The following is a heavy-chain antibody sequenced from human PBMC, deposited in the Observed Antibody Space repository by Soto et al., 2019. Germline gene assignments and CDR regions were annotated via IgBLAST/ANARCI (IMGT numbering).Heavy chain of an antibody. J-gene: IGHJ4*02. V-gene: IGHV5-51*01. D-gene: IGHD3-22*01. Sequence: GESLKVSWKVLGNIFNNSIGWVRQMPGEGLEWVGIIYPGDSDTRYSPSFQGQVTISADKSISTAYLQWRSVKPSDSAMYYCARYQLDSIGNQDNYWGPGSLVTVSS. CDR2: IYPGDSDT. CDR1: GNIFNNS. CDR3: ARYQLDSIGNQDNY.